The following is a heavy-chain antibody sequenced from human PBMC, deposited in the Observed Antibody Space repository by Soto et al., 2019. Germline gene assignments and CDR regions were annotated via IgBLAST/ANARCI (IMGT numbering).Heavy chain of an antibody. D-gene: IGHD6-13*01. J-gene: IGHJ4*02. Sequence: VQLLESGGGLVQPGGSLRLSCAASGFTFDSYGMSWVRQAPGKGLEWVSSISGSGGSTYYADSVKGRFTISRDNSKNTLYLQMNSLSAEDTGVYFCAKVLTAGGLDYWGQGTLVTVSS. CDR1: GFTFDSYG. CDR2: ISGSGGST. CDR3: AKVLTAGGLDY. V-gene: IGHV3-23*01.